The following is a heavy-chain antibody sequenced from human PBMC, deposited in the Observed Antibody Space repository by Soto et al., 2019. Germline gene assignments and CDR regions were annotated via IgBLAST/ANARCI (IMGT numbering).Heavy chain of an antibody. CDR3: ATDREYCSSTSCYIYYYGIDV. CDR1: GGTFSSYA. J-gene: IGHJ6*02. V-gene: IGHV1-69*01. CDR2: VIPIFGTA. D-gene: IGHD2-2*02. Sequence: QVQLVQSGAGVKKPGSSVKVSCKASGGTFSSYAISWVRQAPGQGLGWMGGVIPIFGTANYAQKFQGRVTITADETTSTADMELSSLRSEDTAVYYCATDREYCSSTSCYIYYYGIDVWGQGTTVTVSS.